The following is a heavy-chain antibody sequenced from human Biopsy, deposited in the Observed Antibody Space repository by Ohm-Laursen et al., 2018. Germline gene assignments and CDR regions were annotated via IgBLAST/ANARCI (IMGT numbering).Heavy chain of an antibody. Sequence: SQTLSLTRTVSRGSISSYYWSWIRQPPGKGLEWIGYIYYTGSTNYNPSLKSRVTISVDTSMNHLSLRLTSVTAADTAVYYCARHAPSYSGSYWRYFDLWGRGTLVTVSS. CDR3: ARHAPSYSGSYWRYFDL. J-gene: IGHJ2*01. CDR1: RGSISSYY. D-gene: IGHD1-26*01. V-gene: IGHV4-59*08. CDR2: IYYTGST.